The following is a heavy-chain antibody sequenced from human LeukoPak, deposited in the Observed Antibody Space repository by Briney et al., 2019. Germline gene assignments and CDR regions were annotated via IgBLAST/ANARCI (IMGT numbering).Heavy chain of an antibody. Sequence: ASVKLSCKASGYTFTSYGISWVRHAPGQGREWMGWISAYNGNTNYAQKLQGRVTMTTDTSTSTAYMELRSLRSDDTAVYYCARATWIQLWHFDYWGQGTMVTVSS. J-gene: IGHJ4*02. CDR2: ISAYNGNT. D-gene: IGHD5-18*01. CDR1: GYTFTSYG. V-gene: IGHV1-18*01. CDR3: ARATWIQLWHFDY.